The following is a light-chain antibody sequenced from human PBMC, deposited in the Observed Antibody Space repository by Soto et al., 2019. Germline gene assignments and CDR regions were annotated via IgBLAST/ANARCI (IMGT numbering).Light chain of an antibody. CDR1: QSLAYIDGNTY. V-gene: IGKV2-30*01. J-gene: IGKJ2*01. CDR2: YVS. CDR3: MQSTHWPPYT. Sequence: EVVMTQSPLSLPVTLGQPASISCRSSQSLAYIDGNTYLTWFHQRPGQSPRRLIYYVSNRDSGVPDRFSGGGSGTDFTLEISRVEAEDAGIYYCMQSTHWPPYTFGQGTKLEIK.